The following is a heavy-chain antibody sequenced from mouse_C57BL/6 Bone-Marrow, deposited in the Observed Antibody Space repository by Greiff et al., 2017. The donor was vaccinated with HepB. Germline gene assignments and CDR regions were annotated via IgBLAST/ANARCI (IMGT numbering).Heavy chain of an antibody. CDR2: ISDGGSYT. V-gene: IGHV5-4*01. J-gene: IGHJ1*03. Sequence: DVQLQESGGGLVKPGGSLKLSCAASGFTFSSYAMSWVRQTPEKRLEWVATISDGGSYTYYPDNVKGRFTISRDNAKNNLYLQRSHLKSEDTDMYYCARDRRLVRSWYFDVWGTGTTVTVSS. CDR3: ARDRRLVRSWYFDV. CDR1: GFTFSSYA. D-gene: IGHD1-1*01.